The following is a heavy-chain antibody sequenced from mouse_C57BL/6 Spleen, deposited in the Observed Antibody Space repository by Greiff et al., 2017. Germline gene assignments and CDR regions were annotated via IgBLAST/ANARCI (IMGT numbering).Heavy chain of an antibody. CDR1: GYSITSDYA. CDR2: ISYSGST. J-gene: IGHJ2*01. Sequence: EVQLQQSGPGLVKPSQSLSLTCTVTGYSITSDYAWNWIRQFPGNKLEWMGYISYSGSTSYNPSLKSRIYITRDTSKNQFFLQLNSVTTEDTATYYCARYYYGSSYFDYWGQGTTLTVSS. CDR3: ARYYYGSSYFDY. D-gene: IGHD1-1*01. V-gene: IGHV3-2*02.